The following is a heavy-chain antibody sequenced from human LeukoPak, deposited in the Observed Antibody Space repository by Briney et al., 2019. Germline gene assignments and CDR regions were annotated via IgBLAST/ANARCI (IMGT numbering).Heavy chain of an antibody. CDR1: GFTFSSRW. D-gene: IGHD5-18*01. J-gene: IGHJ4*02. CDR2: IKPDGSTK. Sequence: GSLRLSCAASGFTFSSRWMSWVRQAPGKGLEWVANIKPDGSTKYYVDSEEGRFTISRDNAKNSLYLQMNSLRAEDTAVYYCARDRSFGTLDFWGQGTLVTVSS. V-gene: IGHV3-7*01. CDR3: ARDRSFGTLDF.